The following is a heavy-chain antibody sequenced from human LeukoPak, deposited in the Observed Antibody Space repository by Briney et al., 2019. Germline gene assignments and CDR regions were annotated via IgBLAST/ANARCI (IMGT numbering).Heavy chain of an antibody. V-gene: IGHV1-69*04. Sequence: ASVKVSCKASGGTFSSYAISWVRQAPGQGLEWMGRIIPILGIANYAQKFQGRVTITADKSTSTAYMELGSLRSEDTAVYYCARDEIRYYDSSGYYDGMDVWGQGTTVTVSS. CDR1: GGTFSSYA. J-gene: IGHJ6*02. CDR2: IIPILGIA. CDR3: ARDEIRYYDSSGYYDGMDV. D-gene: IGHD3-22*01.